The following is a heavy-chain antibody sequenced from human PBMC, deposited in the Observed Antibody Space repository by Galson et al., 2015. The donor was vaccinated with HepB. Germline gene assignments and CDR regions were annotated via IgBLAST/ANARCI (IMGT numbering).Heavy chain of an antibody. CDR1: GSSFTSHW. CDR2: IDPSDSYT. J-gene: IGHJ4*02. D-gene: IGHD6-13*01. V-gene: IGHV5-10-1*01. Sequence: QSGAEVKKPGESLRISCKGSGSSFTSHWINWVRQMPGKGLEWMGKIDPSDSYTNYSPSFQGHVTISADKSISTAYLQWSSLKASDTAMYYCASDGYSSMAYWGQGTLVTVSS. CDR3: ASDGYSSMAY.